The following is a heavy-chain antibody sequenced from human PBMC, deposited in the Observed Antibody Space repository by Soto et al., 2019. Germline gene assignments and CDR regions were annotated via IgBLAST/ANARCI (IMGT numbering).Heavy chain of an antibody. D-gene: IGHD2-2*01. CDR2: IYYSGST. CDR3: ARANPPDIVVVPAAEDWFDP. J-gene: IGHJ5*02. Sequence: NPSETLSLTCTVSGGSISSGGYYWSWIRQHPGKGLEWIGYIYYSGSTYYNPSLKSRVTISVDTSKNQFSLKLSSVTAADTAVYYCARANPPDIVVVPAAEDWFDPWGQGTLVTVSS. V-gene: IGHV4-31*03. CDR1: GGSISSGGYY.